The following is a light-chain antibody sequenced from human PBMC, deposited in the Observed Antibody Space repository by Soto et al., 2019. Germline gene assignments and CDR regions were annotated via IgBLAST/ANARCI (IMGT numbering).Light chain of an antibody. CDR3: QQANSFPLT. CDR2: DVS. V-gene: IGKV1-5*01. Sequence: DIQMTQSPSTLSASVGDTVTITCRASQSISNWLAWYQQKPGKAPTLLIYDVSRLESGVPSRFSGSGSGTEFTLTINGLQPGDFATYYCQQANSFPLTFGGGTKVDIK. CDR1: QSISNW. J-gene: IGKJ4*01.